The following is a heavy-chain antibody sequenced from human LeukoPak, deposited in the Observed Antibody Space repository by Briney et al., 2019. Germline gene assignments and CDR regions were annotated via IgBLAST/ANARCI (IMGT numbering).Heavy chain of an antibody. Sequence: GGSLRLSCAASGFTFVAFGRNWFGRPPGKGLEWVANIKPDGSDESYVDSVKGRFTISRDNAENSLYLQMNSLRAEDTAVYYCARENFQYWAQGTLVTVSS. V-gene: IGHV3-7*04. J-gene: IGHJ4*02. CDR3: ARENFQY. CDR1: GFTFVAFG. CDR2: IKPDGSDE.